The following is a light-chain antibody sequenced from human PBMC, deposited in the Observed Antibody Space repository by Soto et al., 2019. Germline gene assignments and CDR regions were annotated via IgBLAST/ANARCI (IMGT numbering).Light chain of an antibody. CDR1: QSVLYSSNNKNY. CDR3: QQYYSPLWT. CDR2: WAS. Sequence: DIVMTQSPDSLAVSLGERATINCKSSQSVLYSSNNKNYLAWYQQKPGQPPKLLIYWASTRESGVPDRFSGSGSGTDFTLSIISLQAEDVAVYYCQQYYSPLWTFGQGTKVEIK. V-gene: IGKV4-1*01. J-gene: IGKJ1*01.